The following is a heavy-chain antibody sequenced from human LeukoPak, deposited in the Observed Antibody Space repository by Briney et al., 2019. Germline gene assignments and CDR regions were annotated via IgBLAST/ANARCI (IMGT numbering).Heavy chain of an antibody. CDR2: INQDGGEI. D-gene: IGHD6-19*01. V-gene: IGHV3-7*01. CDR1: GFTFSSSW. J-gene: IGHJ4*02. Sequence: GGSLRLSCAASGFTFSSSWMTWVRQAPGKGLEWVASINQDGGEIHYVDSVKGRFTISRDNSKNTLYLQMNSLRAEDTAVYYCASGKWLAPLGYWGQGTLVTVSS. CDR3: ASGKWLAPLGY.